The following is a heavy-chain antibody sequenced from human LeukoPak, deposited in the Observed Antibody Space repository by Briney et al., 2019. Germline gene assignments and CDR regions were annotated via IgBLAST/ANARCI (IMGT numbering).Heavy chain of an antibody. CDR3: ARQGSIVGATQRSDY. J-gene: IGHJ4*02. V-gene: IGHV4-34*01. CDR1: GGSFSGYY. Sequence: NASETLSLTCAVYGGSFSGYYWSWIRQPPGKGLEWIGSIYYSGSTYYNPSLKSRVTISVDTSKNQFSLKLSSVTAADTAVYYCARQGSIVGATQRSDYWGQGTLVTVSS. D-gene: IGHD1-26*01. CDR2: IYYSGST.